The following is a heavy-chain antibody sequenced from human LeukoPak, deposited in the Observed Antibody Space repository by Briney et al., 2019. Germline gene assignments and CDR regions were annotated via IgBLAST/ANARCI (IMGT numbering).Heavy chain of an antibody. V-gene: IGHV3-30*18. CDR3: AKVRGDFSYYYYGMDV. D-gene: IGHD3-3*01. CDR1: GFTFSSYG. J-gene: IGHJ6*02. Sequence: PGRSLRLSCAASGFTFSSYGMHWVRQAPGKGLEWVAVISYDGSNKYYADSVKGRFTISRDNSKNTLYLQMNSLRAEDTAVYYCAKVRGDFSYYYYGMDVWGQGTTVTVSS. CDR2: ISYDGSNK.